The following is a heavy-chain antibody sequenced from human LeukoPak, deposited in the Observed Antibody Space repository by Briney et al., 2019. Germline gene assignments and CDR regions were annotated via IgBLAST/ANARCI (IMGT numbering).Heavy chain of an antibody. D-gene: IGHD3-10*01. J-gene: IGHJ3*02. Sequence: GGSLRLSCAASGFTFSGYSMNWVRQAPGKGLEWISFISTSGSTKSYADSVKGRFTISRDSSKNTLYLQMNSLRPEDTAVYYCAKESNYYNSGSPDSFDIWGQGTMVTVSS. CDR1: GFTFSGYS. CDR3: AKESNYYNSGSPDSFDI. V-gene: IGHV3-48*01. CDR2: ISTSGSTK.